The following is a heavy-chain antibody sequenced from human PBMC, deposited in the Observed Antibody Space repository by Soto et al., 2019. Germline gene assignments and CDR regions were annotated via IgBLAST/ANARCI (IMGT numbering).Heavy chain of an antibody. V-gene: IGHV1-69*13. CDR1: GGTFSSYA. CDR2: IIPIFGTA. D-gene: IGHD1-7*01. CDR3: ARGKYNWNYVPPYYYGMDV. J-gene: IGHJ6*02. Sequence: VASVKVSCKASGGTFSSYAISWVRQAPGQGLEWMGGIIPIFGTANCAQKFQGRVTITADESTSTAYMELSSLRSEDTAVYYCARGKYNWNYVPPYYYGMDVWGQGTTVTVSS.